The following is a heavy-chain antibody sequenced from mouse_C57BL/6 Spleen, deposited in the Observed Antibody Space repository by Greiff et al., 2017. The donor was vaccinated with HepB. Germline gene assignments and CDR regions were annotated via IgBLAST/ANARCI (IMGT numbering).Heavy chain of an antibody. CDR2: ISGGGGNT. Sequence: EVKLVESGGGLVKPGGSLKLSCAASGFTFSSYTMSWVRQTPEKRLEWVATISGGGGNTYYPDSVKGRFTISRDNAKNTLYLQMSSLRSEDTALYYSARLITTVAYWYFDVWGTGTTGTGSS. J-gene: IGHJ1*03. CDR1: GFTFSSYT. CDR3: ARLITTVAYWYFDV. D-gene: IGHD1-1*01. V-gene: IGHV5-9*01.